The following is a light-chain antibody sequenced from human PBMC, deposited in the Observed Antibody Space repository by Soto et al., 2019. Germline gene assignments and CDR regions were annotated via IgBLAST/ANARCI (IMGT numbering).Light chain of an antibody. J-gene: IGKJ1*01. Sequence: DIQMTQSPSTQSASVGDRVTITCRASQSISSWLAWYQQKPGKAPKLLIYKASSLESGVPSRFSGSGSGTEFTLTISSLQPDDFATYYCQQYNSYSTFGQGTKVDIK. CDR1: QSISSW. CDR2: KAS. CDR3: QQYNSYST. V-gene: IGKV1-5*03.